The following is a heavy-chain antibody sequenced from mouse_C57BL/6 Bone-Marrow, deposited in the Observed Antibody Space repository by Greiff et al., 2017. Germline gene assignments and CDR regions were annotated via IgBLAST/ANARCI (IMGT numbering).Heavy chain of an antibody. CDR1: GFTFSSYA. CDR2: ISDGGSYT. Sequence: EVMLVESGGGLVKPGGSLKLSCAASGFTFSSYAMSWVRPTPEKRLEWVATISDGGSYTYYPDNVKGRFTISRDKAKNNLYLQMSHLKSEDTAMYYCARDVCYLDYFDYGGQGTTLTGSS. J-gene: IGHJ2*01. V-gene: IGHV5-4*01. D-gene: IGHD2-12*01. CDR3: ARDVCYLDYFDY.